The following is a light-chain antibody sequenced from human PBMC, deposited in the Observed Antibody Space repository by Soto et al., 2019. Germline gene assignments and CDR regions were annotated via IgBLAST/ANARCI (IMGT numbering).Light chain of an antibody. J-gene: IGKJ1*01. V-gene: IGKV3-20*01. Sequence: EIVLTQSPGTLSLSPGERATLSCRASQSITSTYLAWSQQKPGQAPRLLIYGTSSRATGIPDRFSGSGSGTDFTLTISRLEPEEFAVYYCHQYVGSQWTFGQGTKVDIK. CDR2: GTS. CDR3: HQYVGSQWT. CDR1: QSITSTY.